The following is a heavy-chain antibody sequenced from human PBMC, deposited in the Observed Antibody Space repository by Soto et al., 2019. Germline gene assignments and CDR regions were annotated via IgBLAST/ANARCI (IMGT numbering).Heavy chain of an antibody. CDR1: GDSISRSDYY. D-gene: IGHD2-15*01. J-gene: IGHJ5*02. Sequence: SETLSLTCTVSGDSISRSDYYWGWIRHLPGKGLEWMGGLFYRATAYYNPSPRSRVTMFIDSSKNHFSLKLTSVTAADTAVYYCARHLVVATTTYNWFDVWGQGALVTVSS. CDR3: ARHLVVATTTYNWFDV. CDR2: LFYRATA. V-gene: IGHV4-39*01.